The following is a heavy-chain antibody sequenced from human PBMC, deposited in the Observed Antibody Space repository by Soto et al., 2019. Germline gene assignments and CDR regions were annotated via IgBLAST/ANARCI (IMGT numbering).Heavy chain of an antibody. Sequence: QVPLVQSGAEVKKPGSSVKVSCKASGGTFSSYAISWVRQAPGQGLEWMGGIIPISVTTHYAQKFQGRVTMTADESTSTAYMELSSLRSEDTAVYYCARSQGSSTSLEIYYYYYYGMDVWGQGTTVTVSS. J-gene: IGHJ6*02. CDR1: GGTFSSYA. CDR2: IIPISVTT. D-gene: IGHD2-2*01. V-gene: IGHV1-69*01. CDR3: ARSQGSSTSLEIYYYYYYGMDV.